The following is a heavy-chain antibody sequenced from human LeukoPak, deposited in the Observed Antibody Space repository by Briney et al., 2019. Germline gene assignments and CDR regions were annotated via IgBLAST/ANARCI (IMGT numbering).Heavy chain of an antibody. V-gene: IGHV4-34*01. Sequence: SETLSLTCAVYGGSFSGYYWSWIRQPPGKGLEWNGEINHSGSTNYNPSLKSRVTISVDTSKNQFSLKLSSVTAADTAVYYCARHAEMATIRYFDYWGQGTLVTVSS. CDR2: INHSGST. CDR1: GGSFSGYY. J-gene: IGHJ4*02. CDR3: ARHAEMATIRYFDY. D-gene: IGHD5-24*01.